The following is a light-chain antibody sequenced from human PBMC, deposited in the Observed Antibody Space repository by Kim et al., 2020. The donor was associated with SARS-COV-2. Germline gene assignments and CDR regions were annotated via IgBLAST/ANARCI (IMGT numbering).Light chain of an antibody. Sequence: IVLTQSPGTLSLSPGERATRSCRASQSVTSSYLAWYQQKPGQTPRLLIYGPSSRATGVPDRFSGSESGTDFTLTISRLEPEDFAVYYCQQYGSSPVTFGQGTKLEI. V-gene: IGKV3-20*01. CDR2: GPS. J-gene: IGKJ2*01. CDR1: QSVTSSY. CDR3: QQYGSSPVT.